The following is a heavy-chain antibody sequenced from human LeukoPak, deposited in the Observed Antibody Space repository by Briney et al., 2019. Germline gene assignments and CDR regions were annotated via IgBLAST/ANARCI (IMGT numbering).Heavy chain of an antibody. CDR2: ISTYDGNT. CDR1: GYTFTSYG. V-gene: IGHV1-18*01. D-gene: IGHD3-3*01. CDR3: ARDGVVTPYYFDY. Sequence: GASVNVSCKASGYTFTSYGISWVRQAPGQGLEWMGWISTYDGNTNYAQIFQGRVTVTTDTSASTVYMELRSLRSDDTAVYYCARDGVVTPYYFDYWGQGTLVTVSS. J-gene: IGHJ4*02.